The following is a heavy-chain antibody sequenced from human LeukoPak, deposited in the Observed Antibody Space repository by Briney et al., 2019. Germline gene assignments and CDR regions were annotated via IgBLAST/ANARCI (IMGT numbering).Heavy chain of an antibody. Sequence: GGSLRLSCAVSGFTFSSYWMSWVRQAPGKGLEWVASIEEEGSEKHYVDSVKGRFTISRDNAKNSLYLQMNSLRAEDTAVYYCARDHTWERYYDFWSGYSLYYYYGMDVWGQGTTVTVSS. CDR2: IEEEGSEK. CDR1: GFTFSSYW. CDR3: ARDHTWERYYDFWSGYSLYYYYGMDV. D-gene: IGHD3-3*01. J-gene: IGHJ6*02. V-gene: IGHV3-7*03.